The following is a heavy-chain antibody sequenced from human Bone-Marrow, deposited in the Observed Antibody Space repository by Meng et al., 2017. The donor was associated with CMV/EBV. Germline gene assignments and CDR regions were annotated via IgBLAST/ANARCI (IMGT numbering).Heavy chain of an antibody. CDR1: GFTFSKYG. J-gene: IGHJ4*02. CDR2: IQDHGGDQ. Sequence: GGSLRLSCAASGFTFSKYGMNWVRQAPGQGLEWVAFIQDHGGDQYYAGSVKGRFTISRDNAKNSLYLQMNSLRAEDTAVYYCARGRTTSCQFFDYWGQGTLVTVSS. CDR3: ARGRTTSCQFFDY. V-gene: IGHV3-30*02. D-gene: IGHD2-2*01.